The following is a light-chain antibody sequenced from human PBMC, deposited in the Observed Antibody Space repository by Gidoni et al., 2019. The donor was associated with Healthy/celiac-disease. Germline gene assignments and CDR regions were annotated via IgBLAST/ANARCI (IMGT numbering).Light chain of an antibody. J-gene: IGKJ1*01. V-gene: IGKV3-20*01. Sequence: EIVLTQSPGTLSLSPGERATLSCRASRCVSSSYLAWYQQKPGQAPRLLIYEASSRATGIPDRFSGSGSGTDFTLTISRLEPEDFAVDYCQQYGSSPRTFGQGTKVEIK. CDR1: RCVSSSY. CDR3: QQYGSSPRT. CDR2: EAS.